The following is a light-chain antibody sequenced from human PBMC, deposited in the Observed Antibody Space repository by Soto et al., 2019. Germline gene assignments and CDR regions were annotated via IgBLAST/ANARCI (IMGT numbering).Light chain of an antibody. V-gene: IGKV3-20*01. J-gene: IGKJ4*01. CDR3: QLYGSSPVT. CDR1: QSVSSSY. Sequence: EIVLTQSPGTLSLSPGERATLSCRASQSVSSSYLAWYQQKPGQAPRLLIDGASSRATGIPDRFSGSGSGTDFTLTISRREPEDFGVYYCQLYGSSPVTFGGGTKVVIK. CDR2: GAS.